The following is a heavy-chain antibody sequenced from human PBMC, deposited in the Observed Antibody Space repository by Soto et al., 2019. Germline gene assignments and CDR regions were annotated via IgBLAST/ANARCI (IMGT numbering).Heavy chain of an antibody. V-gene: IGHV6-1*01. Sequence: SQTLSLTCAISGDSVSSNSAAWNWIRQSPSRGLEWLGRTYYRSKWYNDYAVSVKSRITINPDTSKNQFSLQLNSVTPEDTAVYYCAMEGAESGSYNRPPDSHWFDPWGQGTLVTVSS. CDR3: AMEGAESGSYNRPPDSHWFDP. J-gene: IGHJ5*02. CDR1: GDSVSSNSAA. D-gene: IGHD1-26*01. CDR2: TYYRSKWYN.